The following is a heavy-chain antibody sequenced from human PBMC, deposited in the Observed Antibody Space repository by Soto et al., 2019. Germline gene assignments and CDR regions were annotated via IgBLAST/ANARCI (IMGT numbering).Heavy chain of an antibody. CDR3: AKTAEAVAGTVYGY. J-gene: IGHJ4*02. Sequence: EVQLLESGGGLVQPGGSLRLSCAASGFTFSSYAMSWVRQAPGKGLEWVSAISGGGSTYYADSVKGRFTISRDNSKNTLYLQMNSLRADDTAIYYCAKTAEAVAGTVYGYWGQGTLVTVSS. CDR2: ISGGGST. D-gene: IGHD6-19*01. V-gene: IGHV3-23*01. CDR1: GFTFSSYA.